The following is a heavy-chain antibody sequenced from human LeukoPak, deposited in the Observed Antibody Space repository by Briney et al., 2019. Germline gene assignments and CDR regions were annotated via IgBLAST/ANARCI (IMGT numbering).Heavy chain of an antibody. J-gene: IGHJ5*02. CDR1: GGSISSYY. Sequence: KPSETLSLTCTVSGGSISSYYWSWIRQPPGKGLEWIGYIYYSGSTNYNPSLKSRVTIPVDTSKNQFSLKLGSVTAADTAVYYCARGDVWFDPWGQGTLVTVSS. CDR2: IYYSGST. V-gene: IGHV4-59*01. CDR3: ARGDVWFDP.